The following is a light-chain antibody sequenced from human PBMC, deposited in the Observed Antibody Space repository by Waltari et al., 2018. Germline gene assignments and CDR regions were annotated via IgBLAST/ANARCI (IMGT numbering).Light chain of an antibody. CDR3: QSYDNGLRGRV. CDR2: GNN. V-gene: IGLV1-40*01. CDR1: RPNLGAGYA. J-gene: IGLJ3*02. Sequence: QSVLTQPPSVAGAPGPRVPISCTGSRPNLGAGYAVHRDQPFPGTAPKLLIHGNNDRPSGVPDRFSGSKSATSASLAITGLQADDEAEYHCQSYDNGLRGRVFGGGTKVTVL.